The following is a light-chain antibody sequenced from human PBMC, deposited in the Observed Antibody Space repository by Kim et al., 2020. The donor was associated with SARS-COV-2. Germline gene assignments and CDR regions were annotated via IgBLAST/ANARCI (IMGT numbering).Light chain of an antibody. J-gene: IGKJ4*01. CDR2: GAS. V-gene: IGKV3-15*01. Sequence: EIVMTQSPATLSVSPGERATLSCRASQSVSSNLAWYQQKPGQAPRLLIYGASTRATGIPARFSGSGSGTEFTLTISSLQSEDFVVYYCQQYNNWPPLTFGEGTKVDIK. CDR1: QSVSSN. CDR3: QQYNNWPPLT.